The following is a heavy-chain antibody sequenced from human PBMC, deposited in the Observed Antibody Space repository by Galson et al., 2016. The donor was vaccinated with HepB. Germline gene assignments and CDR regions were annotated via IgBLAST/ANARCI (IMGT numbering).Heavy chain of an antibody. D-gene: IGHD3-10*01. J-gene: IGHJ3*01. CDR1: GGTFTSYD. V-gene: IGHV1-69*13. CDR2: FISIFETT. Sequence: SVKVSCKASGGTFTSYDLMWVRQAPGQGLEWIGGFISIFETTNYAQKFQGRVTVAADESTNTAYMEMWSLRSDDPAVYYCASRGGHDAFDLWGHGTMITVPS. CDR3: ASRGGHDAFDL.